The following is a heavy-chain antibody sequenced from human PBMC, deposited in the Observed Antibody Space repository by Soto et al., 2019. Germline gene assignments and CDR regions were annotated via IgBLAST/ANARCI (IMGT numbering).Heavy chain of an antibody. Sequence: ASVKVSCKASGYTFTAYLIHWVRQAPGQGLEWMGWINAGNGYKEYAQKFQGRINITRNISATTAYLEVTGLTPEDTAIYYCARDRVAVRWFDPWGQGSLVTVSS. D-gene: IGHD6-19*01. V-gene: IGHV1-3*01. J-gene: IGHJ5*02. CDR3: ARDRVAVRWFDP. CDR2: INAGNGYK. CDR1: GYTFTAYL.